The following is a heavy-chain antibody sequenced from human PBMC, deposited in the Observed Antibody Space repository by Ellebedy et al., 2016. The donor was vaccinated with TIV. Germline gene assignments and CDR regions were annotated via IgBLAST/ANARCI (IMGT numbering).Heavy chain of an antibody. J-gene: IGHJ6*02. CDR3: ARAGEYCDFPQNCYAMDV. CDR1: GFAVSSNY. CDR2: NYSDGNT. D-gene: IGHD2/OR15-2a*01. V-gene: IGHV3-53*01. Sequence: GESLKISCAASGFAVSSNYMTWVRQAPGRGLEWVSLNYSDGNTNYADSVRGRFTISRDSSKNTLDLQMNSLRAEDTAVYYCARAGEYCDFPQNCYAMDVWGQGTTVTVS.